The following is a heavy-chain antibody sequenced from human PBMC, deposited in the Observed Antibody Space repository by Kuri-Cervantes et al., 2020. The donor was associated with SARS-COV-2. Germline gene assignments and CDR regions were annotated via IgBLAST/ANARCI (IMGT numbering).Heavy chain of an antibody. V-gene: IGHV4-34*01. CDR1: GGSFSGYY. D-gene: IGHD3-10*01. CDR2: INHSGST. J-gene: IGHJ6*02. CDR3: ARTNRGRYYYYYGMDV. Sequence: SQTLSLTCAVYGGSFSGYYRSWIRQPPGKGLEWIGEINHSGSTNYNPSLKSRVTISVDTSKNQFSLKLSSVTAADTAVYYCARTNRGRYYYYYGMDVWGQGTTVTVSS.